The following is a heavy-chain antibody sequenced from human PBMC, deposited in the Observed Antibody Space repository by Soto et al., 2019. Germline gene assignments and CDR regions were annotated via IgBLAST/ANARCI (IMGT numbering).Heavy chain of an antibody. V-gene: IGHV4-31*03. J-gene: IGHJ4*02. CDR3: ARGWEPPTYYFDY. CDR2: IYYSGST. Sequence: QVQLQESGPGLVKPSQTLSLTCTVSGGSISSGGYYWSWIRQHPGKGLEWIGYIYYSGSTYYNPSTKSRVTISVDTSKNQFSLKLRSVTAADTAVYYCARGWEPPTYYFDYWGQGTLVTVSS. D-gene: IGHD1-1*01. CDR1: GGSISSGGYY.